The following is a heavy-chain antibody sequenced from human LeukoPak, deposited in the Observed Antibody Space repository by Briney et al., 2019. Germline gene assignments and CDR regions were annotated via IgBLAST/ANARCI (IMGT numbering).Heavy chain of an antibody. CDR2: IFGSGGSP. CDR1: GFTFSTYA. CDR3: GKTTVGYSSGQKPAWPVDY. Sequence: GGSLRLSCAASGFTFSTYAMSWVRQAPGKGLEWVAGIFGSGGSPHYADPVKGRFTISRDNSRNTVYLQINSLRAEDTAVYYCGKTTVGYSSGQKPAWPVDYWGQGTLVSVAS. V-gene: IGHV3-23*01. J-gene: IGHJ4*02. D-gene: IGHD5-18*01.